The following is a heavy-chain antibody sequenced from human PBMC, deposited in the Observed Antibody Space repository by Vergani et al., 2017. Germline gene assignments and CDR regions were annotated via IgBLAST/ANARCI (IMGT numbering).Heavy chain of an antibody. D-gene: IGHD2-2*01. J-gene: IGHJ6*03. V-gene: IGHV3-30*18. Sequence: QVQLVESGGGVVQPGRSLRLSCAASGFTFCSYVMHCVRHAPGKGLEWVAVISYDGSNKYYADSVKGRFTISRDNSKNTLYLQMNSLRAEDTAVYYCAKSPRSSTGYYYYYMDVWGKGTTVTVSS. CDR1: GFTFCSYV. CDR3: AKSPRSSTGYYYYYMDV. CDR2: ISYDGSNK.